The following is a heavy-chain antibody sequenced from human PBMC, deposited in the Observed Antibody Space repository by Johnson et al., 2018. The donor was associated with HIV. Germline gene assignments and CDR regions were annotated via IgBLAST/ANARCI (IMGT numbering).Heavy chain of an antibody. Sequence: QVQLVESGGGVVQPGRSLRLSCAASGFTFSSYAMHWVRQAPGKGLEWVAVISYDGSNKYYADSVKGRFTISRDNSKNTLDLQMNSLRAEDTDVYYCAKGKSGSYWIGGDAFDIWGQGTMVTVSS. J-gene: IGHJ3*02. CDR3: AKGKSGSYWIGGDAFDI. CDR2: ISYDGSNK. V-gene: IGHV3-30-3*01. CDR1: GFTFSSYA. D-gene: IGHD1-26*01.